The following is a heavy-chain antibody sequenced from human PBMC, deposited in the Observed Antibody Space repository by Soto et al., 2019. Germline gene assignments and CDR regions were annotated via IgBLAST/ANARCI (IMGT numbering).Heavy chain of an antibody. D-gene: IGHD3-16*01. CDR2: ISYDGSNK. CDR1: GFTFSSYG. J-gene: IGHJ5*02. V-gene: IGHV3-30*18. CDR3: AKVWDLALEP. Sequence: QVQLVESGGGVVQPGRSLRLSCAASGFTFSSYGMHWVRQAPGKGLEWVAVISYDGSNKYYADSVKGRFTISRDNSKNTLYLQMSRLRAEDTAVNYRAKVWDLALEPWSQGAVVTVSS.